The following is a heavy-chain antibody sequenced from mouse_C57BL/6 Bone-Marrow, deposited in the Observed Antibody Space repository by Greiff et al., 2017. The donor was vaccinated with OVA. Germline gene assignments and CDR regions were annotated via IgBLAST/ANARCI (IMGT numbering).Heavy chain of an antibody. V-gene: IGHV1-54*01. J-gene: IGHJ4*01. CDR2: FNPGSGGT. CDR1: GYPFTHYL. Sequence: VQLQESGAELVRPGPSVKVSCKASGYPFTHYLIEWVKQRPGRGLEWIGVFNPGSGGTNYNEKLKGKATLTADKSSSTAYMQLSSLTSEDSAVYFCARSLWPWGQGTSVTVSS. D-gene: IGHD1-1*02. CDR3: ARSLWP.